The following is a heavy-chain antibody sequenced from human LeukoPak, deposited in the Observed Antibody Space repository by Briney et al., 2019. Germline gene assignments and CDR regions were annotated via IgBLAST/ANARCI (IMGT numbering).Heavy chain of an antibody. Sequence: GASVKVSCKASGYTFTGYYMHWVRQAPGQGLEWMGWINPNSGGTNYAQKFQGRVTMTRDTSISTASMELSRLRSDDTAVYYCARMVERYYYYMGVWGKGTTVTISS. CDR3: ARMVERYYYYMGV. J-gene: IGHJ6*03. D-gene: IGHD2-15*01. CDR1: GYTFTGYY. V-gene: IGHV1-2*02. CDR2: INPNSGGT.